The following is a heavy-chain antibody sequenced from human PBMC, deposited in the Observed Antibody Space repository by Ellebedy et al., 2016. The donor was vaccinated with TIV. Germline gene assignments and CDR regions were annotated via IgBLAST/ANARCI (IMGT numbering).Heavy chain of an antibody. CDR1: GYTFTSYD. V-gene: IGHV1-8*01. Sequence: ASVKVSXXASGYTFTSYDINWVRQATGQGLEWMGWMNPNSGNTGYAQKFQGRVTMTRNTSISTAYMELSSLRSEDTAVYYCARDRTVTTTGTDWFDPWGQGTLVTVSS. CDR3: ARDRTVTTTGTDWFDP. D-gene: IGHD4-11*01. J-gene: IGHJ5*02. CDR2: MNPNSGNT.